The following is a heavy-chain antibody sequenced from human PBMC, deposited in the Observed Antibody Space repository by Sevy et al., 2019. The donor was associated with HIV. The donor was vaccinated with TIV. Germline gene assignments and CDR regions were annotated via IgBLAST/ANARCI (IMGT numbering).Heavy chain of an antibody. Sequence: GGSLRLSCAASVFTFSSYAMSWVRQAPGKGLEWVSAISGSGGSTYYADSVKGRFTISRDNSKNTLYLQMNSLRAEDTAVYYCAKFVVVVAATRNYYYGMDVWGQGTMVTVSS. V-gene: IGHV3-23*01. CDR1: VFTFSSYA. CDR3: AKFVVVVAATRNYYYGMDV. CDR2: ISGSGGST. D-gene: IGHD2-15*01. J-gene: IGHJ6*02.